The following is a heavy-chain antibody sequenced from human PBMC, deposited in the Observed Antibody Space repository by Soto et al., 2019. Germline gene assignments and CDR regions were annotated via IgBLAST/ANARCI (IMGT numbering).Heavy chain of an antibody. CDR2: ISSSSSYI. J-gene: IGHJ6*02. CDR3: ARDRGTTVTYYYYYGMGV. V-gene: IGHV3-21*01. Sequence: GGSLRLSCAASGFTFSSYSMNWVRQAPGKGLEWVSSISSSSSYIYYADSVKGRFTISRDNAKNSLYLQMNSLRAEDTAVYYCARDRGTTVTYYYYYGMGVWGQGTTVTVSS. CDR1: GFTFSSYS. D-gene: IGHD4-4*01.